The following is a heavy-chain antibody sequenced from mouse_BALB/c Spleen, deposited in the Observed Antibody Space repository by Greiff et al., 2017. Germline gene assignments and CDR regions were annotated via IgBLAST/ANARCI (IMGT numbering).Heavy chain of an antibody. CDR2: ISSGGST. CDR3: AREDGNYFDY. D-gene: IGHD2-1*01. Sequence: DVMLVESGGGLVKPGGSLKLSCAASGFTFSSYAMSWVRQTPEKRLEWVASISSGGSTYYPDSVKGRFTISRDNARNILYLQMSSLRSEDTAMYYCAREDGNYFDYWGKGTTLTVSS. CDR1: GFTFSSYA. V-gene: IGHV5-6-5*01. J-gene: IGHJ2*01.